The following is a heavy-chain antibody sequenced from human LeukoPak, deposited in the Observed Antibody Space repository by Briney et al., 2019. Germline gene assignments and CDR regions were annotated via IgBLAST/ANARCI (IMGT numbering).Heavy chain of an antibody. CDR2: IYHSGST. CDR3: ARTAPTGWFDP. Sequence: SGTLSLTCAVSGGSISSSNWWSWVRQPPGKGLEWIGEIYHSGSTNCNPSLKSRVTISVDTSKNQFSLKLSSVTAADTAVYYCARTAPTGWFDPWGQGTLVTVSS. CDR1: GGSISSSNW. D-gene: IGHD2-21*02. V-gene: IGHV4-4*02. J-gene: IGHJ5*02.